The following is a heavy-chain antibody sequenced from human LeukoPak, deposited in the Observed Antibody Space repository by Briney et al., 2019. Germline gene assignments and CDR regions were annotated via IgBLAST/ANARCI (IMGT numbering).Heavy chain of an antibody. Sequence: LAGPSLRLSCAASGFSFSSYAMSCVRQAPGKWLEWVSANSGSGSSTYSAASMKGRFTISRDNSKNTLYLQMNSLRAEDTAVYYCTADPPTVVKAWGQGTLVTVSS. CDR1: GFSFSSYA. CDR2: NSGSGSST. CDR3: TADPPTVVKA. J-gene: IGHJ4*02. D-gene: IGHD4-23*01. V-gene: IGHV3-23*01.